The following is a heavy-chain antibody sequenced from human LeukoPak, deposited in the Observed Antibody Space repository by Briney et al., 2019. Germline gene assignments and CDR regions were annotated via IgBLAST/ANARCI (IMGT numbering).Heavy chain of an antibody. CDR2: IYTSGST. CDR1: GGSISSGSYY. Sequence: SETLSLTCTVSGGSISSGSYYWSWIRQPAGKGLEWIGRIYTSGSTNYNPSLKSRVTISVDTSKNEFSLKLSSVTAADTAVYYCARAPLKYSSSTYYFHYWGQGTLVTVSS. CDR3: ARAPLKYSSSTYYFHY. D-gene: IGHD6-6*01. V-gene: IGHV4-61*02. J-gene: IGHJ4*02.